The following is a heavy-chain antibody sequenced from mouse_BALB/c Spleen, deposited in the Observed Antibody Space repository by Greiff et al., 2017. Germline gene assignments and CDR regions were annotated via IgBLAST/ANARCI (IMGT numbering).Heavy chain of an antibody. J-gene: IGHJ3*01. CDR2: ISSGGSYT. CDR1: GFTFSSYG. CDR3: AREAYGYEESFAY. V-gene: IGHV5-6*01. D-gene: IGHD2-2*01. Sequence: EVQLVESGGDLVKPGGSLKLSCAASGFTFSSYGMSWVRQTPDKRLEWVATISSGGSYTYYPDSVKGRFTISRDNAKNTLYLQMSSLKSEDTAMYYCAREAYGYEESFAYWGQGTLVTVSA.